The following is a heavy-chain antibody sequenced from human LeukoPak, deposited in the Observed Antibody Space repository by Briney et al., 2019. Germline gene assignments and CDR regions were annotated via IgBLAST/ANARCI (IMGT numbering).Heavy chain of an antibody. D-gene: IGHD1-14*01. CDR1: GGSIRSYY. V-gene: IGHV4-59*01. CDR2: IYYSGST. Sequence: KPSETLSLTCTVSGGSIRSYYWTWIRQPPGEGLEYIGYIYYSGSTNYNPSLKGRVNISVDTSKNQFSLKLSSVTAADTAMYYCARIDNREYYFDFWGPGTLVTVSS. CDR3: ARIDNREYYFDF. J-gene: IGHJ4*02.